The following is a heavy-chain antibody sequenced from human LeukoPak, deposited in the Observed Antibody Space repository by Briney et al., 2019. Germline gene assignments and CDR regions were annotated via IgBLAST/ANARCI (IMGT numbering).Heavy chain of an antibody. V-gene: IGHV1-69*13. Sequence: GASVKVSCKTSGIIFSRDGITWVRQAPGQGLEWMGGIIPRFGKANYPRKFQGRITITADESTSTAYMELSSLRSEDTAVYFCAREQMATTINNFYFDSWGPGTLVTVSS. CDR1: GIIFSRDG. J-gene: IGHJ4*02. CDR2: IIPRFGKA. CDR3: AREQMATTINNFYFDS. D-gene: IGHD5-24*01.